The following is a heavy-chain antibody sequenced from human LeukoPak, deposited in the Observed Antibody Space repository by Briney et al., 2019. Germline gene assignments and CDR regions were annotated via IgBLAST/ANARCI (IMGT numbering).Heavy chain of an antibody. Sequence: GGSLRLSCAASGFTFSSCAMSWVRQASGKGLEWVSAISGSGGSTSYADSVKGRFTISRDNSKNTLYLQMNSLRAEDTAVYYCAKVTMVRGASPRAADYWGQGTLVTVSS. CDR2: ISGSGGST. J-gene: IGHJ4*02. V-gene: IGHV3-23*01. D-gene: IGHD3-10*01. CDR3: AKVTMVRGASPRAADY. CDR1: GFTFSSCA.